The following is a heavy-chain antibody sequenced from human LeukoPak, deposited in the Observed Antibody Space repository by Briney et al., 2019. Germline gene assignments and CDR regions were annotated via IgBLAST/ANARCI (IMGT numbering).Heavy chain of an antibody. D-gene: IGHD5-18*01. V-gene: IGHV3-30*03. J-gene: IGHJ4*02. CDR2: ISYDGSNK. CDR1: GFTFSSYG. Sequence: GGSLRLSCAASGFTFSSYGMHWVRQAPGKGLEWVAVISYDGSNKYYADSVKGRFTISRDNSKNTLYPQMNSLRAEDTAVYYCARDQYTAMVTLFDYWGQGTLVTVSS. CDR3: ARDQYTAMVTLFDY.